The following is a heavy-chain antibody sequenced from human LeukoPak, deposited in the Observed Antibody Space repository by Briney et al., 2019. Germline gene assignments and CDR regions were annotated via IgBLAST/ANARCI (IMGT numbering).Heavy chain of an antibody. J-gene: IGHJ4*02. D-gene: IGHD3-3*01. CDR1: GFTFSSYW. V-gene: IGHV3-7*01. CDR3: ARYGRGYYDFWSGYVTFDY. CDR2: IKQDGSEK. Sequence: PGGSLRLSCAASGFTFSSYWTSWVRQAPGKGLEWVANIKQDGSEKYYVDSVKGRFTISRDNAKNSLYLQMNSLRAEDTAVYYCARYGRGYYDFWSGYVTFDYWGQGTLVTVSS.